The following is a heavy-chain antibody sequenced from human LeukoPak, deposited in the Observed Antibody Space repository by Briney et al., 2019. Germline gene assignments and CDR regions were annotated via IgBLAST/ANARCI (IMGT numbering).Heavy chain of an antibody. J-gene: IGHJ4*02. CDR1: GFIFSSHA. V-gene: IGHV3-30-3*01. D-gene: IGHD3-9*01. CDR3: AKDLTGAYCSDY. CDR2: IQYDGSEK. Sequence: GGSLRLSCAASGFIFSSHAMHWVRQAPGKGLEWVAVIQYDGSEKRYADSVKGRFTVSRDNSKNTLYLQMDSLTAEDTAVYHCAKDLTGAYCSDYWGQGTLVTVSS.